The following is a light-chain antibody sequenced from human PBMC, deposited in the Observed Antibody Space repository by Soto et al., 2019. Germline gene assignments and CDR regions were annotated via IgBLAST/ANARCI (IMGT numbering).Light chain of an antibody. Sequence: EIVMTQSPATLSVSPGERATLSCRASQSVSSNLAWYQQKPDQAPRLLIYGASTRATGIPARFSGSGSGTEFTLTISSLQSEDFAVYYCQQYNNWPRWYTFGQGTKLEIK. J-gene: IGKJ2*01. V-gene: IGKV3-15*01. CDR2: GAS. CDR1: QSVSSN. CDR3: QQYNNWPRWYT.